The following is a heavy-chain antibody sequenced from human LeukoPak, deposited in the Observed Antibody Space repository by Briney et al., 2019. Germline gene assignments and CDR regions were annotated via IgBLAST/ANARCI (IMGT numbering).Heavy chain of an antibody. CDR2: IYYSGST. CDR1: GGSISSGGYY. Sequence: SETLSLTCTVSGGSISSGGYYWSWIRQHPGKGLEWIGYIYYSGSTYYNPSLKSRVTISVDTSKNQFSLKLSSVTAADTAVYYCARVWELRGHYYYYGMDVWGQGTTVTVSS. J-gene: IGHJ6*02. V-gene: IGHV4-31*03. D-gene: IGHD1-26*01. CDR3: ARVWELRGHYYYYGMDV.